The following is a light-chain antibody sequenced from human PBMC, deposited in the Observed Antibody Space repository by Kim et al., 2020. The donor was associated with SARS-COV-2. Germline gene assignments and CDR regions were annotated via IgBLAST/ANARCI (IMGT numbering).Light chain of an antibody. J-gene: IGKJ1*01. V-gene: IGKV1-5*03. CDR3: QQYDNYGT. CDR1: QSISNW. CDR2: AAS. Sequence: DIHMTQSPSTLSASVGDRVTITCRASQSISNWLAWYQQKPGKAPKLLIYAASALESGVPSRFSGSGSGTEFTLTISSLQPDDCATYYCQQYDNYGTFGQGTKVDIK.